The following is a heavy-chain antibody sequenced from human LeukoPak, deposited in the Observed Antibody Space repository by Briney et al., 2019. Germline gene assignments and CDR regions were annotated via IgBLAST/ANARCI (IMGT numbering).Heavy chain of an antibody. D-gene: IGHD5-24*01. J-gene: IGHJ4*02. Sequence: PGRSLGLSCAASGFTFRIYAFHWVRQAPGKGLGWVAVIWDDGSNKLYADSVKGRFTISRDNSNKNEYLQMKSCSAEDTRVYYCARELGHSDGYTISWGQGSLVTASS. CDR3: ARELGHSDGYTIS. CDR2: IWDDGSNK. V-gene: IGHV3-33*08. CDR1: GFTFRIYA.